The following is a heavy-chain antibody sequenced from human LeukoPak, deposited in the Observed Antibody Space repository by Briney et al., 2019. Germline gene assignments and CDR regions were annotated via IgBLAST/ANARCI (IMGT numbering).Heavy chain of an antibody. CDR3: ATDYYYDSSGYYYYYYGMDV. V-gene: IGHV3-30*03. D-gene: IGHD3-22*01. J-gene: IGHJ6*02. Sequence: GGSLRLSCAASGFTFSSYGMHWVRQAPGKGLEWVAVISYDGSNKYYADSVKGRFTISRDNSKNTLYLQMNSLRAEDTAVYYCATDYYYDSSGYYYYYYGMDVWGQGTTVTVSS. CDR2: ISYDGSNK. CDR1: GFTFSSYG.